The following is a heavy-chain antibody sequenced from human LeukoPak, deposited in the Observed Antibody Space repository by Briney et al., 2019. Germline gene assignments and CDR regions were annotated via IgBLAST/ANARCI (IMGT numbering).Heavy chain of an antibody. CDR3: ARGTGGSYFRFDY. Sequence: SETLSLTCTVSGGSISSGRDYWGWIRHPAGKGLEWIGRTYATGSTTYNSSPKTRVTLTLATSKTPFYLKLSSVTAAHTTAYYCARGTGGSYFRFDYWGQGTLVTVCS. V-gene: IGHV4-61*02. CDR2: TYATGST. CDR1: GGSISSGRDY. D-gene: IGHD1-26*01. J-gene: IGHJ4*02.